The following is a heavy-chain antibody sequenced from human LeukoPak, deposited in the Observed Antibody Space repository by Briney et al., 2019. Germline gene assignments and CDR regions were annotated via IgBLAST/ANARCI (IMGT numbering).Heavy chain of an antibody. CDR1: GFTFSSYG. CDR2: ISSSSSYI. V-gene: IGHV3-21*04. D-gene: IGHD2-15*01. Sequence: PGGSLRLSCAASGFTFSSYGMHWVRQAPGKGLEWVSSISSSSSYIYYADSVKGRFTISRDNAKNTLYLQMNSLRAEDTAVYYCAKSRGSGTGSYFDYWGQGTLVTVSS. CDR3: AKSRGSGTGSYFDY. J-gene: IGHJ4*02.